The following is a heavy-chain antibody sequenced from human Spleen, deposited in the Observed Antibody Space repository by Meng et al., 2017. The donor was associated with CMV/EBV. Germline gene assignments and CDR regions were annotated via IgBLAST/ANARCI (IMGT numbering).Heavy chain of an antibody. Sequence: KVSCKASGGTFNTYTISWVRQAPGQGLEWMGRIIPFFATTNYAPKFQGRATLSTDDSTSTIYMELSSLRSQDTAIYYCTSEELELGTSWGQGTLVTVSS. V-gene: IGHV1-69*05. CDR1: GGTFNTYT. J-gene: IGHJ5*02. CDR2: IIPFFATT. D-gene: IGHD1-7*01. CDR3: TSEELELGTS.